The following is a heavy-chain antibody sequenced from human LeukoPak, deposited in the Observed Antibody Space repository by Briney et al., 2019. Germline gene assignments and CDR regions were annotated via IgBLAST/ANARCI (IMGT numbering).Heavy chain of an antibody. CDR2: IRYDGSNK. V-gene: IGHV3-30*02. CDR3: AKTSSYSNYVHAFDI. J-gene: IGHJ3*02. D-gene: IGHD4-11*01. Sequence: GGSLRLCCAASGFTFSSYGMHWVRQAPGKGLEWVAFIRYDGSNKYYADSVKGRFTISRDNSKNTLYLQMNSLRAEDTAVYYCAKTSSYSNYVHAFDIWGQGTMVTVSS. CDR1: GFTFSSYG.